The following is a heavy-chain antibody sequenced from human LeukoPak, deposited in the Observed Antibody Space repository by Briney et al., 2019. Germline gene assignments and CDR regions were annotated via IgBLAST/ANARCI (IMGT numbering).Heavy chain of an antibody. CDR3: ARDLETDISEAFDI. D-gene: IGHD3-9*01. CDR1: GFTVSTNY. V-gene: IGHV3-66*01. Sequence: GGSLRLSCAASGFTVSTNYMSWVRQAPGKGLEWVSVLYSGGSTYYADSVRGRFTISRDNSKNTLYLQMNSLRAEDTAVYYCARDLETDISEAFDIWGQGTVVTVSS. CDR2: LYSGGST. J-gene: IGHJ3*02.